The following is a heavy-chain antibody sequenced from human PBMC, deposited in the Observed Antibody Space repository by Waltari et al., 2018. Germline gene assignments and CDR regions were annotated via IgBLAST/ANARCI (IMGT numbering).Heavy chain of an antibody. CDR2: ISSTGTYT. Sequence: EVNLVESGGGLVRPGGSLRLSWATVGFTVKLQHINWFRQAPGKGLEWVSLISSTGTYTFYADSVKGRFSISRDNAQTSVYLQLNSLKVEDTAVYYCARAGRNGYSYLDYWGQGTLVTVST. V-gene: IGHV3-21*01. CDR3: ARAGRNGYSYLDY. CDR1: GFTVKLQH. J-gene: IGHJ4*02. D-gene: IGHD2-15*01.